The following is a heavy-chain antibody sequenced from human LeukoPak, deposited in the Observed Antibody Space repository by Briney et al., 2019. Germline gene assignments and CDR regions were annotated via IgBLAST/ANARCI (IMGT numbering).Heavy chain of an antibody. CDR1: GGTFSSYA. CDR2: IIPIFGTA. J-gene: IGHJ4*02. CDR3: ARVRGGNIDY. Sequence: SVKVSCKASGGTFSSYAISWVRQAPGQGLEWMGGIIPIFGTANYAQKFQGRVTMTRDTSTSTVYMELSSLRSEDTAVYYCARVRGGNIDYWGQGTLVTVSS. D-gene: IGHD4-23*01. V-gene: IGHV1-69*05.